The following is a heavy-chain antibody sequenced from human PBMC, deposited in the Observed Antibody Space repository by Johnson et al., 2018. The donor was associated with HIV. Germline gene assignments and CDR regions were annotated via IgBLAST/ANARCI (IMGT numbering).Heavy chain of an antibody. CDR1: GFTVSSTY. CDR2: ISGSGGST. J-gene: IGHJ3*02. CDR3: ARVGIYYDSIEDAFDI. V-gene: IGHV3-66*01. Sequence: VQLVESGGGLVQPGGSLRLSCAASGFTVSSTYMSWVRQAPGKGLEWVSVISGSGGSTYYADSVKGRFTISRDNSRNTLFLQMNSLRAEDTAVYYCARVGIYYDSIEDAFDIWGQGTMVTVSS. D-gene: IGHD3-22*01.